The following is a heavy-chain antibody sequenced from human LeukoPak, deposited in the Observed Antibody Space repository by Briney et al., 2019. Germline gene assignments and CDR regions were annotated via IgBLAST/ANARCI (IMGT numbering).Heavy chain of an antibody. V-gene: IGHV3-53*04. CDR2: IYSGGST. CDR3: ARGSTPAYSSSWYAFGY. CDR1: GFTVSSNY. Sequence: GGSLRLSCAASGFTVSSNYMSWVRQAPGKGLEWVSVIYSGGSTYYADSVKGRFTISRHNSKNTLYLQMNSLRAEDTAVYYCARGSTPAYSSSWYAFGYWGQGTLVTVSS. J-gene: IGHJ4*02. D-gene: IGHD6-13*01.